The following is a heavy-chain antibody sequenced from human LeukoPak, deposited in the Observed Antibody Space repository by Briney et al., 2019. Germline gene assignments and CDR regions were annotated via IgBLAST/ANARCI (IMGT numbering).Heavy chain of an antibody. J-gene: IGHJ1*01. V-gene: IGHV3-74*01. Sequence: GGSLRLSCAASGFTFTRYWMHWVRQTPGKGLVWVSRINPEGSGTGYADSVKGRFTISRDNAKNTLYLQVNSLRVEDTAVYYCARGASVAAAGARPWGRGTLVTVSS. D-gene: IGHD6-13*01. CDR2: INPEGSGT. CDR3: ARGASVAAAGARP. CDR1: GFTFTRYW.